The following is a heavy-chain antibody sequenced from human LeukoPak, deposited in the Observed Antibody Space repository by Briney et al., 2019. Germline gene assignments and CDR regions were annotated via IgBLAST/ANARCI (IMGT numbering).Heavy chain of an antibody. D-gene: IGHD3-22*01. J-gene: IGHJ4*02. Sequence: PGGSLRLSCAASGFTFSRYWMHWVRQAPGKGLEWVSGISGSGDSTYYADSVKGRFTISGDNSKNTLYLQMNSLRAEDTAVYYCAREIYDSSVYTFDYWGQGTLVTVSS. CDR2: ISGSGDST. CDR1: GFTFSRYW. V-gene: IGHV3-23*01. CDR3: AREIYDSSVYTFDY.